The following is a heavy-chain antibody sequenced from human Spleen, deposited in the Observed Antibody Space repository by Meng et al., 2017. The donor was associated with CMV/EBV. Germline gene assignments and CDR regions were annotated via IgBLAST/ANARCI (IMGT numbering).Heavy chain of an antibody. V-gene: IGHV3-23*01. Sequence: GGSLRLSCAASGFTFSTYAMSWVRQAPGKGLEGVSAISGSGGSTYYADSVKGRFTISRDNSKNTLYLQMNSLRAEDTAVYYCARKSIRGRDYYGMDVWGQGTTVTVSS. D-gene: IGHD3-16*01. CDR1: GFTFSTYA. J-gene: IGHJ6*02. CDR3: ARKSIRGRDYYGMDV. CDR2: ISGSGGST.